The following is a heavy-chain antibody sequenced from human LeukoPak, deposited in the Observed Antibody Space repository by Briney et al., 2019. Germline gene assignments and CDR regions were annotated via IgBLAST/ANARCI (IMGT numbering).Heavy chain of an antibody. D-gene: IGHD2-15*01. J-gene: IGHJ6*02. CDR1: GGSISSSSYY. CDR2: IYYSGST. CDR3: AGQGYCSGGSCYSYYYYGMDV. Sequence: SETLSLTCIVSGGSISSSSYYWGWIRQPPGKGLEWIGSIYYSGSTYYNPSLKSRVTISVDTSKNQFSLKLSSVTAADTAVYYCAGQGYCSGGSCYSYYYYGMDVWGQGTTVTVSS. V-gene: IGHV4-39*01.